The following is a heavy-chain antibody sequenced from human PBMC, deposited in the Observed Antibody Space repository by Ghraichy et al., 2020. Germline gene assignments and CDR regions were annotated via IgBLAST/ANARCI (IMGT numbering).Heavy chain of an antibody. CDR3: AIWGDSWGFDY. V-gene: IGHV3-7*01. CDR2: IKKDGSDE. J-gene: IGHJ4*02. D-gene: IGHD3-16*01. Sequence: GGSLRLSCRTSGFTFNKSWMTWVRQAPGKGLEWVANIKKDGSDEYYLDSVKGRFTISRDNARNSLYLQMTSLRAEDMAVYYCAIWGDSWGFDYWGQGTLVTVSS. CDR1: GFTFNKSW.